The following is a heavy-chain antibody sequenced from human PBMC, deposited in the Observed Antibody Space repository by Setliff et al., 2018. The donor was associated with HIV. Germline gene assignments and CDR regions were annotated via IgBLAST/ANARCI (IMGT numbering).Heavy chain of an antibody. V-gene: IGHV3-15*01. CDR2: IKSKTDGGTT. Sequence: GGSLRLSCTASGFTFTNVWLSWVRQAPGKGLEWIARIKSKTDGGTTHYAAPVNGRFSISRDDSKKTLYLQMSSLKTEDTAVYYCTTDFYDSKWGQGTLVTVSS. D-gene: IGHD3-22*01. J-gene: IGHJ4*02. CDR3: TTDFYDSK. CDR1: GFTFTNVW.